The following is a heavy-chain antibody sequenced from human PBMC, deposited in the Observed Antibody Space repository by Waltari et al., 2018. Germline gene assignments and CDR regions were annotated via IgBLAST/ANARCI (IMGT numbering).Heavy chain of an antibody. J-gene: IGHJ3*02. D-gene: IGHD3-10*01. V-gene: IGHV4-34*01. CDR1: GGSFSSYY. Sequence: QVQLQQWGAGLLRPSETLSLSCAVYGGSFSSYYWSWIRQSPRTGLEWIGEINQRGSTNCNPSLKSRFTRSVDKAKNLVSLRMKSVTAAEPAVYYCARGGWFGRGNDAFAIWGQGTTLTVSS. CDR3: ARGGWFGRGNDAFAI. CDR2: INQRGST.